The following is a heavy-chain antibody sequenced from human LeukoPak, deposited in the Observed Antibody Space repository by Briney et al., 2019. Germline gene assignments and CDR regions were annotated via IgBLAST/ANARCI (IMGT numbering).Heavy chain of an antibody. V-gene: IGHV3-30-3*01. D-gene: IGHD3-10*01. CDR1: GFTFSSYA. CDR3: AAGSGSYYPDYYGMDV. Sequence: GGSLRLSCAASGFTFSSYAMHWVRQAPGKGLEWVAVISYDGSNKYYADSVKGRFTISRDNSKNTLYLQMNSLRAEDTAVYYCAAGSGSYYPDYYGMDVWGQGTTVTVSS. CDR2: ISYDGSNK. J-gene: IGHJ6*02.